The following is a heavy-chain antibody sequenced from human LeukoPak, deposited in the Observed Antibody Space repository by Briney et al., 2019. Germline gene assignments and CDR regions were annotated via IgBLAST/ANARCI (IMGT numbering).Heavy chain of an antibody. CDR3: ARDWHSSGWYYFDY. Sequence: GGSLRLSCAASGFTFSSYAMHWVRQAPGKGLEYVSAISSNGGSTYYANSVKGRFTISRDNSKNTLYLQMGSLRAEDMAVNYCARDWHSSGWYYFDYWGQGTLVTVSS. J-gene: IGHJ4*02. CDR1: GFTFSSYA. V-gene: IGHV3-64*01. CDR2: ISSNGGST. D-gene: IGHD6-19*01.